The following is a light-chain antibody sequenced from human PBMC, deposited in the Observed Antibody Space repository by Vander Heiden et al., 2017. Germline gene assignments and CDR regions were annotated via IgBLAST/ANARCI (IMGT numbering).Light chain of an antibody. CDR3: NSYTTSRTYV. Sequence: IIISCTGTSSDIGVYNYVSWYQHHPGKGPKLIIYDVTHRPSVVSNRFSGSKSGNTASLTISGLQAEDEADYYCNSYTTSRTYVFGSGTKVTVL. V-gene: IGLV2-14*03. CDR2: DVT. J-gene: IGLJ1*01. CDR1: SSDIGVYNY.